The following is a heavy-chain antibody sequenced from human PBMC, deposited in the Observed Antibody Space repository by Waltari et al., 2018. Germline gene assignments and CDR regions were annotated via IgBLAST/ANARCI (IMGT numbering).Heavy chain of an antibody. D-gene: IGHD3-10*01. V-gene: IGHV4-38-2*02. CDR2: ILHSGGT. J-gene: IGHJ5*02. CDR3: ATDPSYYGSGTYWAGWFDP. Sequence: QVQLQESGPGLVKPSETLSLTCTVSGYSIRSTYYWGWIRQSPGKGLAWIGSILHSGGTYYNPSLKSRVTISVDTSKNQFSRKLSSVTAADTAVYYCATDPSYYGSGTYWAGWFDPWGQGTLVTVSS. CDR1: GYSIRSTYY.